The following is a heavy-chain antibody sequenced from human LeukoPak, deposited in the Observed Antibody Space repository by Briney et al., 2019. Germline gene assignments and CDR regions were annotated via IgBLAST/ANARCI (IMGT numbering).Heavy chain of an antibody. CDR3: ARDTAAAMEY. D-gene: IGHD6-13*01. J-gene: IGHJ4*02. CDR1: GFTFSSYA. V-gene: IGHV3-30-3*01. CDR2: ISYDGSNK. Sequence: GRSLRLSCAASGFTFSSYAMHWVRQAPGEGLEWVAVISYDGSNKYYADSVKGRFTISRDNSKNTLYLQMNSLRAEDTAVYYCARDTAAAMEYWGQGTLVTVSS.